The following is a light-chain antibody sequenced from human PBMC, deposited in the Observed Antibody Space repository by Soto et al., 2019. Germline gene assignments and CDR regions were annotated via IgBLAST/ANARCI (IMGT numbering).Light chain of an antibody. CDR2: DVS. Sequence: QSVLTQPASVCGSPGQWITISCTGTSSDVGVYNYVSWYQQHPGKAPKLMIYDVSNRPSGVSNRFSGSKSGNTASLTISGLQAEDEADYYCSSYTSSSICYVFGTGTKLTVL. V-gene: IGLV2-14*01. CDR1: SSDVGVYNY. CDR3: SSYTSSSICYV. J-gene: IGLJ1*01.